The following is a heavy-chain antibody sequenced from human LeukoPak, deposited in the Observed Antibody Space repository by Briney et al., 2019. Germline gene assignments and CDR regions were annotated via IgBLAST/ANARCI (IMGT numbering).Heavy chain of an antibody. J-gene: IGHJ3*02. V-gene: IGHV3-48*04. CDR3: ARYSGSYYYGDAFDI. Sequence: SGGSLRLSCAASGFTFSSYRLNWVRQAPGKGLEWVSYISSSSGTIYYADSVKGRFTISRDNAKNSLYLQMNSLRAEDTAVYYCARYSGSYYYGDAFDIWGQGTMVTVSS. D-gene: IGHD1-26*01. CDR2: ISSSSGTI. CDR1: GFTFSSYR.